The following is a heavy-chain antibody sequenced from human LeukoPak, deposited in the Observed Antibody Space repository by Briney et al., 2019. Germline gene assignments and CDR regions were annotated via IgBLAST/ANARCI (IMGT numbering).Heavy chain of an antibody. V-gene: IGHV4-59*08. D-gene: IGHD5-18*01. Sequence: NPSETLSLTCTVSGGSISSYYWSWIRQPPGEGLEWIGFIYYSGSTNQNPSLKSRVTMSVDTSKNQFFLRLSSVTAADTAVYYCASPSAMVTHSFDYWGQGTLVTVSS. CDR1: GGSISSYY. CDR3: ASPSAMVTHSFDY. CDR2: IYYSGST. J-gene: IGHJ4*02.